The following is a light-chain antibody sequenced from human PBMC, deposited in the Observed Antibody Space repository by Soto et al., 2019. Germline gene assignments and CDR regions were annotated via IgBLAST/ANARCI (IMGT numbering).Light chain of an antibody. Sequence: DIVLTQSPGTLSLSPGERATLSCRASQSVSSSYVAWYQQKPGQAPRLLISGSASRATGIPDRFSGSASGTDFTLTISRLEPEDFAVYYCQQYASTSYTFGQGTKLEIK. J-gene: IGKJ2*01. V-gene: IGKV3-20*01. CDR3: QQYASTSYT. CDR1: QSVSSSY. CDR2: GSA.